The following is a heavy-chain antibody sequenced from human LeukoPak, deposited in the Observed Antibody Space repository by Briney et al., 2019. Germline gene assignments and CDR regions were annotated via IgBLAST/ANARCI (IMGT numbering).Heavy chain of an antibody. J-gene: IGHJ4*02. CDR2: IKSKTEGCTT. CDR3: AKYNIGWNFGS. Sequence: PGGSLRLSCTASGFTLSTAWMSWVRQAPGKGLEWVGRIKSKTEGCTTDYAAPVQGRFTISIDDSKNTLYLQMNSLTTGDTAVYYCAKYNIGWNFGSWGQGTLVTVSS. V-gene: IGHV3-15*01. D-gene: IGHD6-19*01. CDR1: GFTLSTAW.